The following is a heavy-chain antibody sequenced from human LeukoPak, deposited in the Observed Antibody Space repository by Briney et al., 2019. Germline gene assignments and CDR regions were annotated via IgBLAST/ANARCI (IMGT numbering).Heavy chain of an antibody. CDR1: GYTFTSYG. Sequence: GASVKVSCKASGYTFTSYGISWVRQAPGQGLEWMGWISAYNGNTNYAQKFQGRVTMTRDTSISTAYMELSRLRSDDTAVYYCARLGKQQLVHTWGQGTLVTVPS. J-gene: IGHJ5*02. V-gene: IGHV1-18*01. CDR2: ISAYNGNT. CDR3: ARLGKQQLVHT. D-gene: IGHD6-13*01.